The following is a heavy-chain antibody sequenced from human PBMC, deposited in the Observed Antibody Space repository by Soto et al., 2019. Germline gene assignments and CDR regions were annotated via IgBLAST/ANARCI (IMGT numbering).Heavy chain of an antibody. CDR2: ISYDGGNK. CDR3: AKDVDMAAAGYYFDY. J-gene: IGHJ4*02. Sequence: QVQLVESGGGVVQPGRSLRLSCAASGFTFSTYGMHWVRQAPGKGLEWVAVISYDGGNKYYADSVKGRFTISRDNSKNTLSLQMNSLRAEDTAVYYCAKDVDMAAAGYYFDYWGQGTLVTVSS. D-gene: IGHD6-13*01. V-gene: IGHV3-30*18. CDR1: GFTFSTYG.